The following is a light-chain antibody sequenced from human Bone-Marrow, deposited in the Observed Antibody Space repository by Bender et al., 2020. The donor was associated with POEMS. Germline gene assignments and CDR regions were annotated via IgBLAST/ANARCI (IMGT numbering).Light chain of an antibody. Sequence: QSGLAQPPSVSGAPGQRVTISCTGNRSNIGAGYDVHWHQQFPGTAPQVVIYGNDIRPSGVPARFSASKSGTSASLAISGLKSEDEADYYCAVWDDSLNGWVFGGGTKLTVL. CDR3: AVWDDSLNGWV. J-gene: IGLJ3*02. CDR2: GND. V-gene: IGLV1-40*01. CDR1: RSNIGAGYD.